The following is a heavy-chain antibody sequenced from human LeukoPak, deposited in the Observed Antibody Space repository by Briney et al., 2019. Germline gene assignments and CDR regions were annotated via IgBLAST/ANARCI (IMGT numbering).Heavy chain of an antibody. CDR3: AKRGVVIRVILVGFHKEAYYFDS. D-gene: IGHD2-21*01. Sequence: GGSLRLSCAVSGITLSNYGMSWVRQAPGKGLEWVAGISGSGGSTNYADSVKGRFTVSRDNPKNTLYLQLNGLRAEDTAVYFCAKRGVVIRVILVGFHKEAYYFDSWGQGALVTVSS. J-gene: IGHJ4*02. CDR2: ISGSGGST. CDR1: GITLSNYG. V-gene: IGHV3-23*01.